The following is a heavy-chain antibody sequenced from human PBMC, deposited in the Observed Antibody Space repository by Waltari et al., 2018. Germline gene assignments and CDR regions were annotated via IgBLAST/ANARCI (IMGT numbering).Heavy chain of an antibody. V-gene: IGHV4-59*01. J-gene: IGHJ4*02. Sequence: QVQLQESGPGLVQPSETLSLTCTVSAGSISSYYWSWIRQPPGKGLEWIGSIYYSGSTNDNPSRKSRVPISVDTSKNQFSLMLSAVTAADTAVYYCARGGNYGTDLDYWGQGTLVTVSS. CDR2: IYYSGST. CDR1: AGSISSYY. CDR3: ARGGNYGTDLDY. D-gene: IGHD1-7*01.